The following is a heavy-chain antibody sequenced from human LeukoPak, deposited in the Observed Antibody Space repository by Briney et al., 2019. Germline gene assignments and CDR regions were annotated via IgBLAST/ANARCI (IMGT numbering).Heavy chain of an antibody. CDR2: TYYRSKWYN. CDR3: ARAARPSLHTQYYFDY. V-gene: IGHV6-1*01. Sequence: SQTLSLTCAISGDSVSSNSAAWNWIRQSPSRGLEWLGRTYYRSKWYNDYAVSVKSRITINPDTSKNQFSLQLNSVTPEDTAVYYCARAARPSLHTQYYFDYWGQGTLVTVSS. D-gene: IGHD6-6*01. CDR1: GDSVSSNSAA. J-gene: IGHJ4*02.